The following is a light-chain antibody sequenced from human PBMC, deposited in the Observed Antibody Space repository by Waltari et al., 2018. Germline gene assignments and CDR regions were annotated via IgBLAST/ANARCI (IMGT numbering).Light chain of an antibody. CDR2: DST. V-gene: IGLV3-21*03. CDR3: QVWDDTRDQPV. Sequence: SYVLTQPPSVSVAPGKPARISWAGQNISNKTVYWYPQKPGQAPVVVIYDSTVRPSGIPDRFSGSDPATLTIARVEAGDEADYYCQVWDDTRDQPVFGGGTRLTVL. CDR1: NISNKT. J-gene: IGLJ2*01.